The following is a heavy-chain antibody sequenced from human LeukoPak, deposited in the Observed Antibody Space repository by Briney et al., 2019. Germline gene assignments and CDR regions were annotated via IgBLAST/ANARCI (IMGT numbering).Heavy chain of an antibody. CDR2: ISSRSRYI. Sequence: PSETLSLTCTVSGGSISSYYWSWIRQPPGKGLEWVSSISSRSRYIYYADSLKGRLTISRDNARKSVYLQMNSLRAEDTAVYYCARVTYGSGTYGAFDYWGQGTLVTVSS. CDR1: GGSISSYY. V-gene: IGHV3-21*01. CDR3: ARVTYGSGTYGAFDY. J-gene: IGHJ4*02. D-gene: IGHD3-10*01.